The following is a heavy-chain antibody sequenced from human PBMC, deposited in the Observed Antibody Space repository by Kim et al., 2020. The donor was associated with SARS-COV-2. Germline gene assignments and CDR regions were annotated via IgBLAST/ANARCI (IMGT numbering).Heavy chain of an antibody. V-gene: IGHV3-74*01. CDR2: INSDGSST. J-gene: IGHJ5*02. CDR1: GFTFSSYW. D-gene: IGHD3-10*01. Sequence: GGSLRLSCAASGFTFSSYWMHWVRQAPGKGLVWVSRINSDGSSTSYADSVKGRFTISRGNAKNTLYLQMNSLRAEDTAVYYCARQGSGMYWFDPWGQGTLVTVSS. CDR3: ARQGSGMYWFDP.